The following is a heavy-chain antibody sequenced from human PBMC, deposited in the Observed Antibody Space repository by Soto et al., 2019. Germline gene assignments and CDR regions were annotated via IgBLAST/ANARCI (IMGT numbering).Heavy chain of an antibody. D-gene: IGHD2-8*01. J-gene: IGHJ5*02. CDR3: ARGNIPCIA. CDR1: GGTFSSYA. CDR2: ISPIFGTA. V-gene: IGHV1-69*06. Sequence: QVQLVQSGAEVKKPGSSVKVSCKASGGTFSSYAISWVRQAPGQGLEWMGGISPIFGTANYAQKFQGRVTITADKTTSTADMKLSSLNSAAMAVYYCARGNIPCIAWGQGTLVTVSS.